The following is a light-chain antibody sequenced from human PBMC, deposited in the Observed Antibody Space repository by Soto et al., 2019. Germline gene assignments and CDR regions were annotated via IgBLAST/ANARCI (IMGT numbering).Light chain of an antibody. CDR1: NIGSKG. CDR2: EDS. CDR3: QVWDSASDPVV. Sequence: SYELSQPPSVSVAPGQTARIVCGGDNIGSKGVHWYQQKPGQAPVLVIYEDSDRPSGIPERFSGSNSGNTAALTISGVEAGDEADYYCQVWDSASDPVVFGGGTNLTVL. V-gene: IGLV3-21*02. J-gene: IGLJ2*01.